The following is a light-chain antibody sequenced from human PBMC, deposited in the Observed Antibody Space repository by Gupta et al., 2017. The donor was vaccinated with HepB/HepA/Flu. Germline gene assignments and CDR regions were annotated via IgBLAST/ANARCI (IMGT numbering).Light chain of an antibody. CDR3: QQKDNSPYT. V-gene: IGKV1-39*01. J-gene: IGKJ2*01. CDR1: QSISSD. CDR2: DAS. Sequence: DIQMTQSPSSLSASVGDRVTITCRASQSISSDLNWYQQTPGKAPKVLIYDASTLQSGVPSRFSGSGSGTDFTLTISRLHPEDFASYYCQQKDNSPYTFGLGTKLEIK.